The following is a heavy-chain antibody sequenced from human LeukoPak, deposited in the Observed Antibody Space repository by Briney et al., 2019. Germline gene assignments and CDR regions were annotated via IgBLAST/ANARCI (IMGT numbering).Heavy chain of an antibody. CDR1: GFTFSSYA. J-gene: IGHJ4*02. Sequence: GGSLRLSCAASGFTFSSYATHWVRQAPGKGLEWVAVISYDGSNKYYADSVKGRFTISRDNSKNTLYLQMNSLRAEDTAVYYCARDRADSFDYWGQGTLVTVSS. CDR2: ISYDGSNK. D-gene: IGHD1-26*01. V-gene: IGHV3-30-3*01. CDR3: ARDRADSFDY.